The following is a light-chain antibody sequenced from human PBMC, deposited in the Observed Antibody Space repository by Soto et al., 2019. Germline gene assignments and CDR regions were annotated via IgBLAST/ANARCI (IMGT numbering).Light chain of an antibody. Sequence: QSVLTQPASVSGSPGQSITISCTGTSSDVGAHNYVSWYQQHPGKDPKLMIYEVSNRPSGVSTRFSGSKSGNTASLTISGLQTEDEADYYCSSYTSTNTLVFGGGTKLTVL. CDR3: SSYTSTNTLV. CDR1: SSDVGAHNY. CDR2: EVS. V-gene: IGLV2-14*01. J-gene: IGLJ2*01.